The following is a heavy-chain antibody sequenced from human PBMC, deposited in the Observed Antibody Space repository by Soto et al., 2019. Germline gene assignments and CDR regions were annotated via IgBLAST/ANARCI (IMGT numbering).Heavy chain of an antibody. V-gene: IGHV6-1*01. CDR1: GDSVSSNSSA. CDR3: ATDVSSATYLDY. CDR2: TYYRSKWYN. Sequence: SQTLSLTCAISGDSVSSNSSAWNWIRQSPSRGLEWLGRTYYRSKWYNDYAVSVKSRITINPDTSKNQFSLQLNSVTPDDTAVYDCATDVSSATYLDYWGQGTMVTVSS. J-gene: IGHJ4*02.